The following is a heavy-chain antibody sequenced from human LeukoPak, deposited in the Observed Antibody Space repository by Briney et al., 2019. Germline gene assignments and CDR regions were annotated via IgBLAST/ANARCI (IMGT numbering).Heavy chain of an antibody. CDR1: GYSFTSHY. J-gene: IGHJ5*02. Sequence: ASVKVSCKASGYSFTSHYMHWVRQAPGQGLEWMGLINPSGSSTLYAQKFQGRATMTRDMFTTTDYMELSSLRSEDTAVYYCARDNSVGDIAWWFDPWGQGTLVTVSS. CDR2: INPSGSST. V-gene: IGHV1-46*01. CDR3: ARDNSVGDIAWWFDP. D-gene: IGHD3-16*02.